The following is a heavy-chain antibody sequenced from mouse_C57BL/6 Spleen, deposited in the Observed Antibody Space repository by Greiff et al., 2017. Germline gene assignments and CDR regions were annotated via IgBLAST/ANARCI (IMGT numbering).Heavy chain of an antibody. D-gene: IGHD1-1*01. CDR3: AGDYYGRSYGGLAY. J-gene: IGHJ3*01. CDR1: GFSLSTSGMG. V-gene: IGHV8-12*01. Sequence: QVTLKVCGPGILQSSQTLSLTCSFSGFSLSTSGMGVSWIRQPSGKGLEWLAHIYWDDDKRYNPSLKSRLTISKDTSRNQVFLKITSVDTADTATYYCAGDYYGRSYGGLAYWGQGTLVTVSA. CDR2: IYWDDDK.